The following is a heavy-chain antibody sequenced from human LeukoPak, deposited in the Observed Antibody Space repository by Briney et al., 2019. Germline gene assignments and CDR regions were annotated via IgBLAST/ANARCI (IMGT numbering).Heavy chain of an antibody. J-gene: IGHJ4*02. CDR2: ISSSSSYR. V-gene: IGHV3-21*01. CDR3: ARDLRIDDVWSGYYIRYFDY. CDR1: LFTLSSYI. D-gene: IGHD3-3*01. Sequence: PVGSLRLSCAASLFTLSSYIMNTVREAPGTGLEWVSSISSSSSYRYYADSVKGRFTISRDNATKSLYLQMNSLRAEDTAVYYCARDLRIDDVWSGYYIRYFDYWGQGTLVTVSS.